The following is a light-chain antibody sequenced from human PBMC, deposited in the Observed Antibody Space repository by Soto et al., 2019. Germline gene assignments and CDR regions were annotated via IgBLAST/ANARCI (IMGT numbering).Light chain of an antibody. Sequence: QSALTQPASVSGSPGQSITISCTGTSSDVGSCNCVSWYQQHPGKAPTLMIYEVNKRPSGVSNRFSGSKSCNTASLTISGLQAADEADCYCCSSVGSPNWVFGGGTKVTVL. CDR1: SSDVGSCNC. V-gene: IGLV2-23*02. J-gene: IGLJ3*02. CDR3: CSSVGSPNWV. CDR2: EVN.